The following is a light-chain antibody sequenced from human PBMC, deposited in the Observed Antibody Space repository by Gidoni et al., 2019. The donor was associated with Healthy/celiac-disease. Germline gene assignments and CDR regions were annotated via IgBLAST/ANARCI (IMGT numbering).Light chain of an antibody. V-gene: IGKV3-20*01. CDR2: GAS. J-gene: IGKJ2*01. CDR1: QTIKSDY. Sequence: DIGLTQPPGTLSLAPADRATLSCTASQTIKSDYLGWYHQRPGQPPRRLIYGASKRATGTPDRFSASGSGSAFTLTISRLEPEDFGVFYCLQYGSSPYTFGQGTKLEI. CDR3: LQYGSSPYT.